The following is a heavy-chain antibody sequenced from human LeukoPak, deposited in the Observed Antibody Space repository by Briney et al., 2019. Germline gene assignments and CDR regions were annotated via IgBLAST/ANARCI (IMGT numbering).Heavy chain of an antibody. Sequence: GGSLRLSCAASGFTFSSYAMSWVRQAPGKGLEWVSAISGSGGSTYYADSVEGRFTISRDNSKNTLYLQMNSLRAEDTAVYYCAKTWDTMIVVASDYWGQGTLVTVSS. CDR3: AKTWDTMIVVASDY. D-gene: IGHD3-22*01. V-gene: IGHV3-23*01. CDR1: GFTFSSYA. CDR2: ISGSGGST. J-gene: IGHJ4*02.